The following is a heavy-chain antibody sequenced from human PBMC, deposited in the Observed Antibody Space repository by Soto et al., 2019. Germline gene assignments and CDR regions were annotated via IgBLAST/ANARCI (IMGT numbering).Heavy chain of an antibody. D-gene: IGHD6-13*01. CDR2: IRGKSKGETA. V-gene: IGHV3-15*01. J-gene: IGHJ4*02. Sequence: QAPGRGLEWVGRIRGKSKGETAEYAAPVKGRFILSRDDSKNTLYLQMNNLKVEDTAIYYCNTDIGDSWYTPPTDYWGQGTLVTVSS. CDR3: NTDIGDSWYTPPTDY.